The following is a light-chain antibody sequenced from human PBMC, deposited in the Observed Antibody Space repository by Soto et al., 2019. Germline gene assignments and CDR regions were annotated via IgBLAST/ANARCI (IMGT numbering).Light chain of an antibody. CDR1: QSISRH. V-gene: IGKV1-39*01. CDR2: GAS. J-gene: IGKJ3*01. CDR3: QQSYRARLT. Sequence: DIQMTQSPSSLSASVGDRVTITCRASQSISRHLNWYQQKPGKAPKLLIYGASSLQSVVPSRISGSGSRRDFALSISSLRHQDFDTYYSQQSYRARLTLGSGTKADIK.